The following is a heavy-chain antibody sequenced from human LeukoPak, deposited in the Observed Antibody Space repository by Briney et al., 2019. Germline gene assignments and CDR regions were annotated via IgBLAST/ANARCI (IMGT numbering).Heavy chain of an antibody. CDR2: IYYSESA. D-gene: IGHD2-15*01. J-gene: IGHJ6*03. CDR3: ARFPGSAEYRHYYHMDV. CDR1: GGSISNYF. V-gene: IGHV4-59*01. Sequence: SETLSLTCTVSGGSISNYFWTWIRQPPGKGLECIGYIYYSESANYNPSLKSRVTVSVDKSKNQFSLKLSSVTAADTAVYYCARFPGSAEYRHYYHMDVWGKGTTVTVSS.